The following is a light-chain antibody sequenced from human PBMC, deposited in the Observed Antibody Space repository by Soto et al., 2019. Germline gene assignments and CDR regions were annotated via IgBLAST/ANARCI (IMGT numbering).Light chain of an antibody. V-gene: IGKV3-11*01. Sequence: IVLTQSPAILSLSPGERATLSCRASQSISNYLAWYQQKPGQAPRLLIYDASNRATGIPARFSGSGSGTDFTLTIRSLEAEDFAVYFCQQRGSSLTFGGGTRVEIK. CDR3: QQRGSSLT. CDR1: QSISNY. CDR2: DAS. J-gene: IGKJ4*01.